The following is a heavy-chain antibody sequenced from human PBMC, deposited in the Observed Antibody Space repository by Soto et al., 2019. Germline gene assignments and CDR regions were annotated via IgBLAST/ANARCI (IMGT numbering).Heavy chain of an antibody. D-gene: IGHD2-2*01. J-gene: IGHJ1*01. Sequence: PGGSLRLSCAASGFTFSSYAMSWVRQAPGKGLEWVSAISGSGGSTYYADSVKGRFTISRDNSKNTLYLQMNSLIAEDTAVYYCAKIAEWPHQLPESAFAEYFQHWGQGTLVTVSS. CDR3: AKIAEWPHQLPESAFAEYFQH. CDR1: GFTFSSYA. CDR2: ISGSGGST. V-gene: IGHV3-23*01.